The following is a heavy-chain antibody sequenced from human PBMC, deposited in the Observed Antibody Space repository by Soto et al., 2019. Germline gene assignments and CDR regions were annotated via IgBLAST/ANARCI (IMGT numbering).Heavy chain of an antibody. CDR1: GYTFTRYA. V-gene: IGHV1-3*04. D-gene: IGHD3-10*01. Sequence: ASVKVSCKASGYTFTRYAIHWVRQAPGQRLEWMGWIDTVTGNTKYSQKFQGRVTFTRDTSASTAYMELSSLRPEDTAIYYCANYGSGSNYYWGQGSPVTLSS. CDR3: ANYGSGSNYY. CDR2: IDTVTGNT. J-gene: IGHJ4*02.